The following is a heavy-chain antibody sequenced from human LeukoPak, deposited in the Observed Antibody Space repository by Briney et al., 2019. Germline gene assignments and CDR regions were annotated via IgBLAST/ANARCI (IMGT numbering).Heavy chain of an antibody. CDR1: GYTFTSYY. V-gene: IGHV1-46*01. Sequence: ASVKVSCKASGYTFTSYYMHWVRQAPGQGLEWMGIINPSGGSTSYAQKFQGRVTMTRDTSTSTVYMELSSLRSEDTAVYYCARSDIVVVPALYYYHYMDVWGKGTTVTVSS. CDR2: INPSGGST. J-gene: IGHJ6*03. CDR3: ARSDIVVVPALYYYHYMDV. D-gene: IGHD2-2*01.